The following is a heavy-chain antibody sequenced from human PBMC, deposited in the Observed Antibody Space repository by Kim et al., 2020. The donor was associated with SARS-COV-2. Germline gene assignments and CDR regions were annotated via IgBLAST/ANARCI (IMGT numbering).Heavy chain of an antibody. J-gene: IGHJ5*02. CDR3: ARGRTRWYDP. Sequence: NTRYSQKFQGRLTMTREISASTVYMGLSSLTSEDTAIYYCARGRTRWYDPWGQGTLVTVSS. CDR2: NT. V-gene: IGHV1-3*01.